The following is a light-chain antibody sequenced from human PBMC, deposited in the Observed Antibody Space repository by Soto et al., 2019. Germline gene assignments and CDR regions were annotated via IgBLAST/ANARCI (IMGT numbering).Light chain of an antibody. CDR2: EVS. J-gene: IGLJ2*01. V-gene: IGLV2-14*01. CDR1: SSDVGTYNY. CDR3: SSYTSSTTVL. Sequence: QSALTQPASVSGSPGQSITISCTGTSSDVGTYNYVSWYQHHPGKAPKLMISEVSNRPSGVSNRFSGSKSGSTASLTISGLQAEDEADYYCSSYTSSTTVLFGGGTQLTVL.